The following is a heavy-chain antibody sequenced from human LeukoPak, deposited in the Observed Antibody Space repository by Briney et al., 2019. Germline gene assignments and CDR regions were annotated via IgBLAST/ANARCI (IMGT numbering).Heavy chain of an antibody. CDR3: GRNLGSGSDH. Sequence: SETLSLTCIVSGASVSSDYWNWIRQSPGRGLEWIGYTHYRGDINYNPSLKSRLTMSVDASSNQVSLKLSSVTAADAAVYYCGRNLGSGSDHWGQGTLVTVSS. V-gene: IGHV4-59*02. CDR1: GASVSSDY. CDR2: THYRGDI. D-gene: IGHD3-10*01. J-gene: IGHJ4*02.